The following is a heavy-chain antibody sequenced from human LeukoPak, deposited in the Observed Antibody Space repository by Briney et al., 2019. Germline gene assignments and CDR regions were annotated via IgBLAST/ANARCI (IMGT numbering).Heavy chain of an antibody. Sequence: GGSLRLSCAASGFTFSSYAMSWVRQAPGKGLEWVSAISGSGGSTYYADSVKGRFTISRDNSKNTLYLQMNSLRAEDTAVCYCAKTAGYSSGPYYFDYWGQGTLVTVSS. D-gene: IGHD6-19*01. J-gene: IGHJ4*02. CDR1: GFTFSSYA. CDR2: ISGSGGST. V-gene: IGHV3-23*01. CDR3: AKTAGYSSGPYYFDY.